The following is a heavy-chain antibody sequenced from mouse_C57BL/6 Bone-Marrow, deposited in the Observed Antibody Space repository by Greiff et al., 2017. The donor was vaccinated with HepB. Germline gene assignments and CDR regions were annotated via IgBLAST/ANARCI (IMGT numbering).Heavy chain of an antibody. CDR2: IWSGGST. Sequence: VKLQESGPGLVQPSQSLSITCTVSGFSLTSYGVHWVRQSPGKGLEWLGVIWSGGSTDYNAAFISRLSISKDNSKSQVFFKMNSLQADDTAIYYCASLLLRYPYAMDYWGQGTSVTVSS. V-gene: IGHV2-2*01. CDR3: ASLLLRYPYAMDY. CDR1: GFSLTSYG. J-gene: IGHJ4*01. D-gene: IGHD1-1*01.